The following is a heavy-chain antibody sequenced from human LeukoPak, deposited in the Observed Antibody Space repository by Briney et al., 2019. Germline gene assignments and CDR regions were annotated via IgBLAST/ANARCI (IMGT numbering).Heavy chain of an antibody. D-gene: IGHD6-13*01. Sequence: SETLSLTCTVSGGSISSYYWSWIRQPPGKGLEWIGYIYYSGSTNYNPSLKSRVTISVDTSKNQFSLKLSSVTAADTAVYYCARIRGGPIAATGTGTYNWFDPWGQGTLVTVSS. J-gene: IGHJ5*02. CDR2: IYYSGST. V-gene: IGHV4-59*01. CDR1: GGSISSYY. CDR3: ARIRGGPIAATGTGTYNWFDP.